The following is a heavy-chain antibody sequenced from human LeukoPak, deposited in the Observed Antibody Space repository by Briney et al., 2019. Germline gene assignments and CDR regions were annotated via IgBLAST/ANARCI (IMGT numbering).Heavy chain of an antibody. V-gene: IGHV4-39*02. Sequence: SETLSLTCTVSGGSISSSFHYWGWIRQPPGKGLEWIGSIYYSGSTYYNSSLESRVSISVDTSKNQFSLKLSSVTAADTAVYYCARDLNWETYWGQGTLVSVSS. CDR2: IYYSGST. CDR3: ARDLNWETY. D-gene: IGHD7-27*01. CDR1: GGSISSSFHY. J-gene: IGHJ4*02.